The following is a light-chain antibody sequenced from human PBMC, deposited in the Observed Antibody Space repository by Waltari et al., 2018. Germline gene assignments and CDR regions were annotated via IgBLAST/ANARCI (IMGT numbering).Light chain of an antibody. Sequence: RVHSDGNIYVHWFQQRPVQSPRRLIYKVSKRDSGVPDKFIASGSGTDFTREMSGVEAEDVGVYYCMQSTHWPPCTFGQGTRVEIQ. V-gene: IGKV2-30*02. CDR3: MQSTHWPPCT. CDR2: KVS. J-gene: IGKJ1*01. CDR1: RVHSDGNIY.